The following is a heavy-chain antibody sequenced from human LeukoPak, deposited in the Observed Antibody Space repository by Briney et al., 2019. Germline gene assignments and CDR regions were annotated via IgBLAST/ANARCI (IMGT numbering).Heavy chain of an antibody. CDR2: ILYTSGST. Sequence: FSWIQQPAADREWMVIILYTSGSTSYNPSLKSRVTMSVDTSKNQFSLKLSSVTAADTAVYYCARNYCTNGVCYFNWFDPWGQGTLVTVSS. CDR3: ARNYCTNGVCYFNWFDP. V-gene: IGHV4-4*07. D-gene: IGHD2-8*01. J-gene: IGHJ5*02.